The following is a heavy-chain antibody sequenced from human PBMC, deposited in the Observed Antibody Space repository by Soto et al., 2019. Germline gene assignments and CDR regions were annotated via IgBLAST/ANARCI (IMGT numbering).Heavy chain of an antibody. CDR1: GFTFSDYY. CDR3: ARIVEWLRPDV. CDR2: ISSSGSTI. V-gene: IGHV3-11*01. J-gene: IGHJ6*04. D-gene: IGHD5-12*01. Sequence: GGSLSLSCAASGFTFSDYYMSWIRQAPGKGLEWVSYISSSGSTIYYADSVKGRFTISRDNAKNSLYLQMNSLRAEDTAVYYCARIVEWLRPDVWGKGTTVTVSS.